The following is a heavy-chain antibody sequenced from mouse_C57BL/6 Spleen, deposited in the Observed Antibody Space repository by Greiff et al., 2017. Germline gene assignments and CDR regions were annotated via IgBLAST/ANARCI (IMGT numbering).Heavy chain of an antibody. CDR1: GFTFSSYA. D-gene: IGHD1-1*01. V-gene: IGHV5-4*01. Sequence: EVKLVESGGGLVQPGGSLKLSCAASGFTFSSYAMSWVRQTPEKRLEWVATISDGGSYTYYPDNVKGRFTISRDNAKNNLYLQMSHLKSEDTAMDYCARDRVYGSSYYWYVDVWGTGTTVTVSS. J-gene: IGHJ1*03. CDR2: ISDGGSYT. CDR3: ARDRVYGSSYYWYVDV.